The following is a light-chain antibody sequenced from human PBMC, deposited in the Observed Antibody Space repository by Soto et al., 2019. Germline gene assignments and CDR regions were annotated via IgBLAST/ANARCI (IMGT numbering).Light chain of an antibody. CDR2: DVS. CDR3: ASYTSNDTEM. CDR1: SSDVGGYNY. Sequence: QSALAQPASVSGSPGQSITISCTGTSSDVGGYNYVSWYQQHPGKAPKLMIYDVSNRPSGVSNRFSGSKSGNTASLTISGLQAEDEADYYCASYTSNDTEMFGGGTQLTVL. J-gene: IGLJ3*02. V-gene: IGLV2-14*01.